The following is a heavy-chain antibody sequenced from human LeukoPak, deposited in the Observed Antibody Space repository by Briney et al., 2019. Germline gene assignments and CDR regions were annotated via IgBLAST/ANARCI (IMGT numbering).Heavy chain of an antibody. CDR3: ARKYGGWFDP. D-gene: IGHD4/OR15-4a*01. CDR2: INHSGST. Sequence: SETLSLTCAFYGGSFSGYDWSWIRQPRGKGLEWIGEINHSGSTNYNPSLKSRVTISVDTSKNQFSLELSSVTAADTAVYYCARKYGGWFDPWGQGTLVTVSS. CDR1: GGSFSGYD. V-gene: IGHV4-34*01. J-gene: IGHJ5*02.